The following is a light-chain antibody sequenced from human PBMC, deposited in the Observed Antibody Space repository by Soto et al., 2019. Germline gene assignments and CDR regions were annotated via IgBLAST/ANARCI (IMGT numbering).Light chain of an antibody. V-gene: IGLV2-8*01. CDR1: SSDVGGYNY. CDR3: SSYAASNNFYFV. J-gene: IGLJ3*02. CDR2: EVT. Sequence: SALTQPPSASGSPGQSVTISCTGTSSDVGGYNYVSWYQQYPGRAPKLMIYEVTKRPSGVPDRFSGSKSGNTASLTVSGLQAEDEADDYCSSYAASNNFYFVFGGGTKLTVL.